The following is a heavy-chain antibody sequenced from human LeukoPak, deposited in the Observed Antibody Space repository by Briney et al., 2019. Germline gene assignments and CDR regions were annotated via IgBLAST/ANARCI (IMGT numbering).Heavy chain of an antibody. Sequence: GGSLRLSCAASGFTFSNYWMAWVRQAPGKGLEWVGTIKRDGSEKYYVASVKGRFTISRDNARNSLYLQMSSLRVEDTAVYYCAKVPGDAGFYDYWGQGTLVTVSS. V-gene: IGHV3-7*01. CDR1: GFTFSNYW. D-gene: IGHD3-9*01. CDR3: AKVPGDAGFYDY. J-gene: IGHJ4*02. CDR2: IKRDGSEK.